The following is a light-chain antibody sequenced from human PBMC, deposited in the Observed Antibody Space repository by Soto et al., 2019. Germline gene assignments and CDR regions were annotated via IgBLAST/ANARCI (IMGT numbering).Light chain of an antibody. CDR3: QQRSNLPFT. Sequence: EIVLTQSPATLSLSPGERATLSCRASQSVSSYLAWYQQKPGQAPRLLIYDASNRATGIPARFSGSGSGTDVTLTISSLEPEDFAVYYCQQRSNLPFTFGPGTKVDIK. J-gene: IGKJ3*01. CDR1: QSVSSY. V-gene: IGKV3-11*01. CDR2: DAS.